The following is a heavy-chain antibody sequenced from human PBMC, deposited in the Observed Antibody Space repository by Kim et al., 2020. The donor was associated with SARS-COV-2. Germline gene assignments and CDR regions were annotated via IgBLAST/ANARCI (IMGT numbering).Heavy chain of an antibody. D-gene: IGHD6-13*01. Sequence: SGKGRFTISRDNSKNTLYLQMNSLRAEDTAVYYCARGYDRAAAEGAGRDYWGQGTLVTVSS. V-gene: IGHV3-66*01. CDR3: ARGYDRAAAEGAGRDY. J-gene: IGHJ4*02.